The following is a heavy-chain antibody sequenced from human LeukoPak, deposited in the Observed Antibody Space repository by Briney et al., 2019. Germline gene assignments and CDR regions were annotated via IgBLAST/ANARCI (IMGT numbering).Heavy chain of an antibody. CDR2: INHSGST. D-gene: IGHD6-19*01. V-gene: IGHV4-34*01. Sequence: SETLSLTCAVYGGSFSDYYWSWIRQPPGKGLEWIGEINHSGSTNYNPSLKSRVTISVDTSKNQFSLKLSSVTAADTAVYYCARVARGWIAVAAFDYWGQGTLVTVSS. CDR3: ARVARGWIAVAAFDY. J-gene: IGHJ4*02. CDR1: GGSFSDYY.